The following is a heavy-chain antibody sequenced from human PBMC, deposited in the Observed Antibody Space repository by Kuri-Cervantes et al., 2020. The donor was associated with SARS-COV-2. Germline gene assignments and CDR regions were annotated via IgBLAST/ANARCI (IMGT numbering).Heavy chain of an antibody. CDR1: GYSFSSYW. D-gene: IGHD3-3*01. CDR2: IYPADSET. CDR3: ARLLFWSGFVDS. J-gene: IGHJ4*02. V-gene: IGHV5-51*01. Sequence: GESLKISCQGSGYSFSSYWIGWVRQMPGKGLEWMGIIYPADSETRYSPSFQGQVTISADKSTTTAYLQWSSLKASDTAMYYCARLLFWSGFVDSWSQGTLVTVSS.